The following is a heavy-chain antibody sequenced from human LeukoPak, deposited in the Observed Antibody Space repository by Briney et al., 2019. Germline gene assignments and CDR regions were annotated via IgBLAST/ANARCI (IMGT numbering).Heavy chain of an antibody. CDR1: GGTFSSYA. CDR3: ARNEVVVVSYGMDV. Sequence: ASVKVSCKASGGTFSSYAISWVRQAPGQGLEWMGRIIPILGIANYAQKFQGRVTITADKSTSTAYMELSSLRSEDTAVYYCARNEVVVVSYGMDVWGQGTTVTVSS. J-gene: IGHJ6*02. V-gene: IGHV1-69*04. CDR2: IIPILGIA. D-gene: IGHD3-22*01.